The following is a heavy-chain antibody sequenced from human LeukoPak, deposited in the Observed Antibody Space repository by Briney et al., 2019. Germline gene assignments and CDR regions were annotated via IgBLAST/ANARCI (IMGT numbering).Heavy chain of an antibody. V-gene: IGHV4-39*07. CDR3: ARAQSYSSSWYFSGYYFDY. Sequence: SETLSLTCTVSSGSISTSNYYWGWVRQPPGKALEWIGNIFYSGSTYYNPSLKSRVTISVDTSKNQFSLKLSSVTAADTAVYYCARAQSYSSSWYFSGYYFDYWGQGTLVTVSS. D-gene: IGHD6-13*01. J-gene: IGHJ4*02. CDR1: SGSISTSNYY. CDR2: IFYSGST.